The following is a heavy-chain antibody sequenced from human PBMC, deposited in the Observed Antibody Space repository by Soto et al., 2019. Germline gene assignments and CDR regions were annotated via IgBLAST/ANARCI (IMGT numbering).Heavy chain of an antibody. CDR2: ISAYNGNT. J-gene: IGHJ5*02. V-gene: IGHV1-18*04. CDR1: GYTFTSYG. CDR3: ASSIAAAGHWFDP. Sequence: ASVKVSCKASGYTFTSYGISWVLQAPGQGLEWMGWISAYNGNTNYAQKLQGRVTMTTDTSTSTAYMELRSLRSDDTAVYYCASSIAAAGHWFDPWGQGTLVTVSS. D-gene: IGHD6-13*01.